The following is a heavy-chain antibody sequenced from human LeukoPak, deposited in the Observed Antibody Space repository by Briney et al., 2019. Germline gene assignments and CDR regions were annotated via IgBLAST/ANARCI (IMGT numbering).Heavy chain of an antibody. Sequence: PGRSLRLSCAASGFTFSSYGMHWVRQAPGKGLEWVAVIWYDGSNKYYADSVKGRFTISRDNSKNTLYLQMNSLRAEDTAVYYCAKRHGDYFDYWGQGTLVTVSS. CDR3: AKRHGDYFDY. CDR2: IWYDGSNK. CDR1: GFTFSSYG. J-gene: IGHJ4*02. D-gene: IGHD4-17*01. V-gene: IGHV3-33*06.